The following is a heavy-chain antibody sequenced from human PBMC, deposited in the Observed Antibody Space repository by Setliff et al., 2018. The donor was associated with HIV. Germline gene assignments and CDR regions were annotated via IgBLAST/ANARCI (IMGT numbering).Heavy chain of an antibody. CDR1: GYTLTELS. J-gene: IGHJ4*02. Sequence: ASVKVSCKVSGYTLTELSMHWVRQAPGKGLEWMGGFDPEDGETIYAQKFQGRVTMTEDTSTDTAYMELSSLRSEDTAVYYCATATIWTSSSWSHYFDDWGQGTLVTVSS. D-gene: IGHD6-13*01. V-gene: IGHV1-24*01. CDR2: FDPEDGET. CDR3: ATATIWTSSSWSHYFDD.